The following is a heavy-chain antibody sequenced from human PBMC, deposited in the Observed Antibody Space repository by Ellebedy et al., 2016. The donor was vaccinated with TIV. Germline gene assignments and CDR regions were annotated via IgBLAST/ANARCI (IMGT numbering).Heavy chain of an antibody. J-gene: IGHJ4*02. CDR3: ARDSGLVAIFDY. D-gene: IGHD5-12*01. CDR2: IYYSGSI. Sequence: MPSETLSLTCTVSGASISGSAYYWGWIRQPPGKGLEWLGSIYYSGSIYHNPSLKSRVTISLDTSKNQFSLKLSSVTAADTAVYYCARDSGLVAIFDYWGQGALVTVSS. CDR1: GASISGSAYY. V-gene: IGHV4-39*07.